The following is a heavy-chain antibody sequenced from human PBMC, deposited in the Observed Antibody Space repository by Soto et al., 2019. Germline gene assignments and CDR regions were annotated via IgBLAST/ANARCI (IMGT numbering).Heavy chain of an antibody. J-gene: IGHJ4*02. D-gene: IGHD3-3*01. CDR1: GFSLTTSGVG. Sequence: QITLNESGPTPVKPRQTLTLTLTFSGFSLTTSGVGLGWIRPSPAKAAEWLARIYWDDDKRYRPSLKSRLTITQDTSKNQVVLTMADLDPADTATYYCAHRVLRTVFGLVTTTAIYFDFWGQGTPVAVSS. V-gene: IGHV2-5*02. CDR3: AHRVLRTVFGLVTTTAIYFDF. CDR2: IYWDDDK.